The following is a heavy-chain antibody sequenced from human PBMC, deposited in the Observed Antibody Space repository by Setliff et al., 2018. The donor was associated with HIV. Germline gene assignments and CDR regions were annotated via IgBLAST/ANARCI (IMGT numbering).Heavy chain of an antibody. Sequence: SETLSLTCAVYGESLRGHYRTWIRQPPGKGLEWIGEINHSGSTNYNPSLKSRVNISLDTSKNQFSLKLGSVTAADTGVFYCARGTYYYDNSDYFRENYYYMDVWGKGTTVTVSS. CDR1: GESLRGHY. CDR2: INHSGST. CDR3: ARGTYYYDNSDYFRENYYYMDV. V-gene: IGHV4-34*01. J-gene: IGHJ6*03. D-gene: IGHD3-22*01.